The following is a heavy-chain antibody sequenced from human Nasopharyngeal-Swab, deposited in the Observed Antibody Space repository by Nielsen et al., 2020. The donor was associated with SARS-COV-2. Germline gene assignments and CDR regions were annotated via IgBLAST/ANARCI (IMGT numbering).Heavy chain of an antibody. J-gene: IGHJ4*02. V-gene: IGHV1-24*01. Sequence: ASVKVSCKVSGYTLTELSMHWVRQAPGKGLEWMGGFDPEDGETIYAQKFQGRVTMTEDTSTDTAYMELSSLRSEDTAVYYWATAGIAAVGDFRTYDYWGQGTLVTVSS. CDR1: GYTLTELS. CDR2: FDPEDGET. D-gene: IGHD6-13*01. CDR3: ATAGIAAVGDFRTYDY.